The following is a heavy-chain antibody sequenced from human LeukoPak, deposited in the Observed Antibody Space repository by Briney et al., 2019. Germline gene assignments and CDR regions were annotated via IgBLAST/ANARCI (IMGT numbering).Heavy chain of an antibody. CDR2: INHSGST. D-gene: IGHD4-17*01. V-gene: IGHV4-34*01. CDR1: GGSFSGYY. J-gene: IGHJ4*02. CDR3: ARGSHGDYGRRKYFDY. Sequence: SETLSLTCAVYGGSFSGYYWSWIRQPPGKGLEWIGEINHSGSTNYNPSLKSRVTISVDTSKNQFSLKLSSVTAADMAVYYCARGSHGDYGRRKYFDYWGQGTLVTVSS.